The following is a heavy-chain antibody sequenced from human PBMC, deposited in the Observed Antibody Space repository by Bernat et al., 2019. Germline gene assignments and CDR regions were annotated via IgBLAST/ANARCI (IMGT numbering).Heavy chain of an antibody. Sequence: EVQLVESGGGLVQPGGSLRLSCAASGFTFSSYWMSWVRQAPGKGLEWVANIKQDGSEKYCVDSVKGRFTISRDNAKNSLYLQMNSLRAEDTAVYYCARDQAYYDILTGPYYYYYGMDVWGQGTTVTVSS. CDR1: GFTFSSYW. CDR2: IKQDGSEK. CDR3: ARDQAYYDILTGPYYYYYGMDV. V-gene: IGHV3-7*01. J-gene: IGHJ6*02. D-gene: IGHD3-9*01.